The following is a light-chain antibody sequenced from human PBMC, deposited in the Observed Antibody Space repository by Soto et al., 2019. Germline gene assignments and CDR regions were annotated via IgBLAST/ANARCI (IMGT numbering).Light chain of an antibody. Sequence: QSVLTQPASVSGSPGQSITISCTGTSSDVGNYKYVSWYQQHPGKAPKLMIYEVSNRPSGVSNRFSGSKSGNTASLTISGLQAEEETDYYCISYNDRQSYLFGTGTKVTVL. J-gene: IGLJ1*01. CDR1: SSDVGNYKY. V-gene: IGLV2-14*01. CDR2: EVS. CDR3: ISYNDRQSYL.